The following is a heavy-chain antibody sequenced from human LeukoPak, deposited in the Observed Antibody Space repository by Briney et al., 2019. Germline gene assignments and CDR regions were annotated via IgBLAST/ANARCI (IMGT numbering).Heavy chain of an antibody. CDR3: AREGVRGVIVSY. V-gene: IGHV4-61*02. CDR1: GGSISSGSYY. J-gene: IGHJ4*02. Sequence: SETLSLTCTVSGGSISSGSYYWSWIRQPAGKGLEWIGRIYTSGSTNYNPSLKSRVTISVDTSKNQFSLKLSSVTAADTAVYYCAREGVRGVIVSYWGQGTLVTVSS. D-gene: IGHD3-10*01. CDR2: IYTSGST.